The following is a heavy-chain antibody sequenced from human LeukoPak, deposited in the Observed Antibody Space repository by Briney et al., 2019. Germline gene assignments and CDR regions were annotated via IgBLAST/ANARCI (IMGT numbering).Heavy chain of an antibody. D-gene: IGHD3-10*01. V-gene: IGHV3-66*02. CDR1: GFTVSSNY. J-gene: IGHJ6*03. Sequence: GGSLRLSCAASGFTVSSNYMSWVRQAPGKGLEWFSVIYSGGSTYYADSVKGRFTISRDNSKNTLYLQMNSLRAEDTAVYYCAREFHYYYYMDVWGKGTTVTVSS. CDR3: AREFHYYYYMDV. CDR2: IYSGGST.